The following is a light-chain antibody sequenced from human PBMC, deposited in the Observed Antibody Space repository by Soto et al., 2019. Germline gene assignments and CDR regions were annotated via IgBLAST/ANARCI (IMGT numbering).Light chain of an antibody. Sequence: ALTQPASVSGSPGQSITISCTGTSSDVGGYNYVSWYQQHPGKAPKLMIYDVSNRPSGVSNRFSGSKSGITASLTISGLQAEDEADYYCSSYTSSSTPYVFGTGTKVTVL. V-gene: IGLV2-14*01. CDR1: SSDVGGYNY. CDR3: SSYTSSSTPYV. J-gene: IGLJ1*01. CDR2: DVS.